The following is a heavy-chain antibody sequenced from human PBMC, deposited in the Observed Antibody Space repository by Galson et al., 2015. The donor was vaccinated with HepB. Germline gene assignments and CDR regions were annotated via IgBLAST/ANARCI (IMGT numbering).Heavy chain of an antibody. D-gene: IGHD1-26*01. V-gene: IGHV3-48*04. CDR2: ISSSSSTI. CDR3: ARRPRWELTYYYYYGMDV. Sequence: SLRLSCAASGFTFSSYSMNWVRQAPGKGLEWVSYISSSSSTIYYADSVKGRFTISRDNAKSSLYLQMNSLRAEDTAVYYCARRPRWELTYYYYYGMDVWGQGTTVTVSS. J-gene: IGHJ6*02. CDR1: GFTFSSYS.